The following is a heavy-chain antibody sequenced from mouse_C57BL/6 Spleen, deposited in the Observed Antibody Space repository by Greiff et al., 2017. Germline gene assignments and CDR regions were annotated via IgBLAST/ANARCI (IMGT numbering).Heavy chain of an antibody. J-gene: IGHJ2*01. CDR3: AREGITTVVGFDY. CDR1: GYTFTSYW. D-gene: IGHD1-1*01. Sequence: QVQLQQSGAELVKPGASVKLSCKASGYTFTSYWMHWVKQRPGQGLEWIGMIHPNSGSTNYNEKFKSKATLTVDKSSSTAYMQLSSLTSEDSAVYYCAREGITTVVGFDYWGQGTTLTVSS. CDR2: IHPNSGST. V-gene: IGHV1-64*01.